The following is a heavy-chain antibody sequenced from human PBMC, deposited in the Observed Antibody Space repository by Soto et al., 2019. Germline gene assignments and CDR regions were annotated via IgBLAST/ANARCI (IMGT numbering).Heavy chain of an antibody. J-gene: IGHJ4*02. D-gene: IGHD5-18*01. CDR3: ARSTALVRQYFDS. Sequence: QLQLQESGSGLVKPSRTLSLTCIASGVSISSGDYSWNWIRQPPGKGLQWIGYISPSGTTYYNPSLKSRVTISLDRSKNHFSLTLSSVTAADTAVYYCARSTALVRQYFDSWGQGTLVTVSS. CDR2: ISPSGTT. V-gene: IGHV4-30-2*01. CDR1: GVSISSGDYS.